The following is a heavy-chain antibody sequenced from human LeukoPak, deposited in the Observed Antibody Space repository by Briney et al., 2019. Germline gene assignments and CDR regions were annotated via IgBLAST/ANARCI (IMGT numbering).Heavy chain of an antibody. V-gene: IGHV3-30*04. CDR2: ISYDGSKK. CDR1: GFTFSSYA. D-gene: IGHD3-10*01. J-gene: IGHJ4*02. CDR3: AKVDGAMVRGVIILDY. Sequence: GGSLRLSCAASGFTFSSYAMHWVRQAPGKGLEWVAVISYDGSKKYYADSVKGRFTISRDNSKNTLYLQMNSLRAEDTAVYYCAKVDGAMVRGVIILDYWGQGTLVTVSS.